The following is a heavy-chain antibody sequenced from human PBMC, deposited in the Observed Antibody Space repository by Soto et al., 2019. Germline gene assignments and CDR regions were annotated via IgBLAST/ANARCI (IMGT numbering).Heavy chain of an antibody. CDR3: ASEGHRFHY. Sequence: QVQLVESGGGVVQPGRSLRLSCAASGFTFSSYGMHWVRQAPGKGLEWVAVISYDGSNKYYADSVKGRFTISRDNSKNTLYLQMNSLRPEDTAVYYCASEGHRFHYWGQGTLVTVSS. CDR2: ISYDGSNK. V-gene: IGHV3-30*03. J-gene: IGHJ4*02. CDR1: GFTFSSYG. D-gene: IGHD3-16*01.